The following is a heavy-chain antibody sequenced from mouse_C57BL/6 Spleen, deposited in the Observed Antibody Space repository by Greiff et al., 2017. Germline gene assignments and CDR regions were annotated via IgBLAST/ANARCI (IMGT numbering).Heavy chain of an antibody. CDR1: GYTFTSYW. Sequence: QVQLQQPGAELVKPGASVKLSCKASGYTFTSYWMHWVKQRPGRGLEWIGRIDPNSGGTKYNEKFKSKATLSVDKPSSPAYMLLSSLTSEYAAVYYCAIVGYGNYVEFSYWGQGTLVTVSA. CDR2: IDPNSGGT. CDR3: AIVGYGNYVEFSY. D-gene: IGHD2-10*02. J-gene: IGHJ3*01. V-gene: IGHV1-72*01.